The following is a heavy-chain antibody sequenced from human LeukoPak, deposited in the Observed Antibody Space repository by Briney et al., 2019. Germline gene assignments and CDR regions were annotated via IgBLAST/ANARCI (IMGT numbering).Heavy chain of an antibody. J-gene: IGHJ3*02. CDR3: ARTDRQDEHSGSFRI. D-gene: IGHD1-26*01. V-gene: IGHV4-38-2*01. CDR1: GFTFSSYS. Sequence: GSLRLSCAASGFTFSSYSMNWVRQPPGKGLEWIGSIYYSGSTYYNPSLKSRVTISVDTSKNQFSLKLSSVTAADTAVYYCARTDRQDEHSGSFRIWGQGTMVTVSS. CDR2: IYYSGST.